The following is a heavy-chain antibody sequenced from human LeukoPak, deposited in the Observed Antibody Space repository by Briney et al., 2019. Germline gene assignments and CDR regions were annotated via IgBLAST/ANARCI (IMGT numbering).Heavy chain of an antibody. CDR3: ARAIFVGYSGFDY. CDR2: INPNSGGT. V-gene: IGHV1-2*02. CDR1: GYTFTGYY. Sequence: GASVKVSCKASGYTFTGYYMHWVRQAPGQGLEWMGWINPNSGGTNYAQKFQGRVTLTRDTSISTAYMELSRLRSDDTAVYYCARAIFVGYSGFDYWGQGTLVTVSS. J-gene: IGHJ4*02. D-gene: IGHD1-26*01.